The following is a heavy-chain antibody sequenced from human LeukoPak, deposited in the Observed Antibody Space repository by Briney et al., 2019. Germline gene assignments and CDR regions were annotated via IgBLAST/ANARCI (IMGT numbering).Heavy chain of an antibody. D-gene: IGHD5-24*01. CDR1: GYTFTGYY. Sequence: ASVKVSCKASGYTFTGYYMHWVRRAPGQGLEWMGWINPNSGGTDYAQKLQGRVTMTWDTSISTAYMELSRLSSDDTAVYYCARVGPIDGYHGIAFDIWGQGTMVTVSS. J-gene: IGHJ3*02. CDR3: ARVGPIDGYHGIAFDI. CDR2: INPNSGGT. V-gene: IGHV1-2*02.